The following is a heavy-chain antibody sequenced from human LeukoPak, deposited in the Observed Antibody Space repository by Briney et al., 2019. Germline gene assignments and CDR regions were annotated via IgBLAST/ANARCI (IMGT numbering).Heavy chain of an antibody. D-gene: IGHD1-26*01. J-gene: IGHJ4*02. Sequence: PGGSLRLSCAASGFTFSDYYMSWIRQAPGKGLEWVSYISSSGSAIYYADSVKGRFTISRDNAKNSLYLQMNSLRAEDTTVYYCARDRPSTKGSPDYWGQGTLVTVSS. CDR2: ISSSGSAI. CDR3: ARDRPSTKGSPDY. V-gene: IGHV3-11*04. CDR1: GFTFSDYY.